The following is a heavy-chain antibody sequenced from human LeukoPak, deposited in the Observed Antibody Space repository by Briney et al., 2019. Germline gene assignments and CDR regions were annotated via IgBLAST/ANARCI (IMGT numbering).Heavy chain of an antibody. CDR2: ISSSSSTI. CDR1: GGSFSGYY. CDR3: ARERFYYYYGMDV. D-gene: IGHD3-3*01. Sequence: NPSGTLSLTCAVYGGSFSGYYWSWIRQPPGKGLEWVSYISSSSSTIYYADSVKGRFTISRDNAKNSLYLQMNSLRAEDTAVYYCARERFYYYYGMDVWGQGTTVTVSS. J-gene: IGHJ6*02. V-gene: IGHV3-11*04.